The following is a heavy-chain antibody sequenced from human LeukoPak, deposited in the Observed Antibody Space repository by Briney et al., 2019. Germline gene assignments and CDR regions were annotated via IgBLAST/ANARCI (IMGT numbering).Heavy chain of an antibody. CDR2: ISSSTHI. CDR1: GITFSSNS. Sequence: GGSLRLSCAASGITFSSNSMNWVRQAPGKGLEWASSISSSTHIYYADSVKGRFTISRDNAKNSLYLQMNGLRVEDTAVYYCARDPATEYYFDYWGQGTLVTVSS. J-gene: IGHJ4*02. V-gene: IGHV3-21*01. D-gene: IGHD2-2*01. CDR3: ARDPATEYYFDY.